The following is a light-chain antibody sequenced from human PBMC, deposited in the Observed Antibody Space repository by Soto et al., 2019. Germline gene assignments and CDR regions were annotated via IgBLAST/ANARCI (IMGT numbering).Light chain of an antibody. Sequence: DIQMTQSPSTLSASVGDRVTITCRASQSISSWLAWYQQKPGSAPKILIYEACSLESGVSSRFSGTGSGTEFTLTINSLQPVDFATYFCQQYDTYPWTFGQGTKVEIK. V-gene: IGKV1-5*03. CDR3: QQYDTYPWT. CDR1: QSISSW. J-gene: IGKJ1*01. CDR2: EAC.